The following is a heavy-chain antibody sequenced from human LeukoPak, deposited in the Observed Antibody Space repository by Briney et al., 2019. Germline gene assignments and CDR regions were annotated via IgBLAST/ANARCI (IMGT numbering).Heavy chain of an antibody. V-gene: IGHV4-59*01. Sequence: SETLSLTCTVSGGSISSYYWSWIRQPPGKGLEWIGYIYYSGSTNYNPSLKSRVTISVDTSKSQFSLKLSSVTAADTAVYYCARGGYDFWSGYYNEIGYFDYWGQGTLVTVSS. CDR3: ARGGYDFWSGYYNEIGYFDY. CDR1: GGSISSYY. CDR2: IYYSGST. D-gene: IGHD3-3*01. J-gene: IGHJ4*02.